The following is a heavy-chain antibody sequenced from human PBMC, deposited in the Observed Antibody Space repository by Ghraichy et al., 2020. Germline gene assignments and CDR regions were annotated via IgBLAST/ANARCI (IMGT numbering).Heavy chain of an antibody. Sequence: SVKVSCKASGYSFTGYYIHWVRQAPGEGLEWMGWVNPHSGDADYQQKFQGRVTMTRDTSISTAYMELDRLTSDDTAVYYCARDWASMISFWGQGTLVTVSS. D-gene: IGHD3-16*01. V-gene: IGHV1-2*02. CDR1: GYSFTGYY. J-gene: IGHJ4*02. CDR3: ARDWASMISF. CDR2: VNPHSGDA.